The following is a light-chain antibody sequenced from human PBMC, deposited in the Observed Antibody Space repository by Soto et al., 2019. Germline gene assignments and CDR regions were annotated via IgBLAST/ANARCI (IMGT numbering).Light chain of an antibody. Sequence: EIVMTQSPASLSVSPGESVTLSCRASQSVASNLAWYQQKPGQAPRLLIYGTSTRATGVPDRFSGSGSGTEFTLTISSLQPEDFATYYCQQHGQWPITFGQGTRLEIK. J-gene: IGKJ5*01. CDR2: GTS. CDR1: QSVASN. CDR3: QQHGQWPIT. V-gene: IGKV3-15*01.